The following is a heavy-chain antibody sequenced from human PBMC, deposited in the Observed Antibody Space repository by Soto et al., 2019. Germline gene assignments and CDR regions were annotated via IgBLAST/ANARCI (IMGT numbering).Heavy chain of an antibody. J-gene: IGHJ4*02. V-gene: IGHV1-2*04. Sequence: QVQLVQSGAEVKKPGASVKVSCKASGYTFTGYYMHWVRQAPGQGLEWMGWINPNSGGTNYAQKFQGWVTMTRDTSISTAYMELSRLRSDDTGVYYCARDPTGYSSGWYEYYFYYWGQGTLVTVSS. CDR2: INPNSGGT. D-gene: IGHD6-19*01. CDR1: GYTFTGYY. CDR3: ARDPTGYSSGWYEYYFYY.